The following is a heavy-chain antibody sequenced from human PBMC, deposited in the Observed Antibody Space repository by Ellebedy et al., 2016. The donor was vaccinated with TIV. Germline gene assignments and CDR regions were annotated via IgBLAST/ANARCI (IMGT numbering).Heavy chain of an antibody. V-gene: IGHV3-73*01. CDR2: IRSKANSYAT. CDR1: GFTFSGSA. Sequence: GESLKISXAASGFTFSGSAMHWVRQASGKRLEWVGRIRSKANSYATAYAASVKGRFTISRDDSKNTAYLQMNSLKTEDTAVYYCAKDRVGGNYWGQGTLVTVSS. CDR3: AKDRVGGNY. D-gene: IGHD3-10*01. J-gene: IGHJ4*02.